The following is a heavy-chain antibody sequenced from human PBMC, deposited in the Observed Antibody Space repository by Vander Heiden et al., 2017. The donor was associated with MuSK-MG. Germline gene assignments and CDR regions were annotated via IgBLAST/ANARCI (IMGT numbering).Heavy chain of an antibody. CDR2: MNPNSGNT. Sequence: QVQLVQSGAEVKKPGASVKVSCKASGYTFTRYDINWVRQATGQGLEWMGWMNPNSGNTGYAQKFQGRVTMTRNTSISTAYMELSSLRSEDTAVYYCASYPLVSSEGYYYYGMDVWGQGTTVTVSS. J-gene: IGHJ6*02. D-gene: IGHD6-19*01. CDR1: GYTFTRYD. CDR3: ASYPLVSSEGYYYYGMDV. V-gene: IGHV1-8*01.